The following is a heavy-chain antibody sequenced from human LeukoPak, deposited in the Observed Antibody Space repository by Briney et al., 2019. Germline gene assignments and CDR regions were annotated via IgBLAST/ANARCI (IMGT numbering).Heavy chain of an antibody. V-gene: IGHV4-39*02. CDR2: IYYSGST. Sequence: SETLSLTCIVSGGSISSTSSNNYHWGWIRQPPGKGLEWIGSIYYSGSTYYNPSLKSRVTISVDTSKNQFSLKLSSVTAADTALYYCAREMGVVTAHGIDVWGQGTTVTVSS. D-gene: IGHD4-23*01. CDR3: AREMGVVTAHGIDV. CDR1: GGSISSTSSNNYH. J-gene: IGHJ6*02.